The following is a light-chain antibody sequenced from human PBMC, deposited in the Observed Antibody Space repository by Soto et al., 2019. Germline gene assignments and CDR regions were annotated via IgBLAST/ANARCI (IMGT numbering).Light chain of an antibody. Sequence: QYVLTQPASVSGSPGQSITISCTGTRSDVGGYNYVYWHQHHPGKAPKLIIYDVTNRPSGVSDRFSGSKSGNTASLTISGLQAEDEADYYCCSYTSSSTYVFGPGTKATVL. CDR1: RSDVGGYNY. V-gene: IGLV2-14*03. J-gene: IGLJ1*01. CDR2: DVT. CDR3: CSYTSSSTYV.